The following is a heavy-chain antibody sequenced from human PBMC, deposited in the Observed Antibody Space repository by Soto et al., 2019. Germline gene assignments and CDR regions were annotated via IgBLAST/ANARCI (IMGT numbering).Heavy chain of an antibody. CDR3: ATRLYYSDSSGHARDFDY. CDR1: GFTFSYYA. CDR2: ISGGGDST. Sequence: EMQLLESGGGLEQPGGSLRLSCAASGFTFSYYAMSWVRQAPGKGLEWVSGISGGGDSTYYADSVKGRFTISRDNSKNTLYLQMNSLTAEDTAVYYCATRLYYSDSSGHARDFDYWGQGTLVTVSS. J-gene: IGHJ4*02. V-gene: IGHV3-23*01. D-gene: IGHD3-22*01.